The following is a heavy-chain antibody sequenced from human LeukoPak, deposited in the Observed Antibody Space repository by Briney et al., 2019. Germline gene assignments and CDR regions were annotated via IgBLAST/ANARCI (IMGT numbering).Heavy chain of an antibody. CDR3: ARGRILYSTPRLFDP. D-gene: IGHD2-8*01. CDR1: GYTFTSYD. J-gene: IGHJ5*02. Sequence: ASVKVSCKASGYTFTSYDINWVRQATEQGLEWMGWMNPNSGNTGYAQKFQGRVTMTRNTSISTAYMELSSLRSEDTAVYYCARGRILYSTPRLFDPWGQGTLVTVSS. V-gene: IGHV1-8*01. CDR2: MNPNSGNT.